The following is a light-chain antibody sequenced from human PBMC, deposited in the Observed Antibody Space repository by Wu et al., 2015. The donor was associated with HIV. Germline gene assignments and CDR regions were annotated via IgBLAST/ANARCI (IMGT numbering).Light chain of an antibody. Sequence: EIVMTQSPANLSVSPGERATLSCRASQSVSSNFAWYQQKPGQAPRLVIYGASTRATGIPARFSGSGSGTEFTLTISSMQSEDFAVYYCQQYNNWPRTFGQGTKVGNQT. CDR1: QSVSSN. J-gene: IGKJ1*01. CDR3: QQYNNWPRT. V-gene: IGKV3-15*01. CDR2: GAS.